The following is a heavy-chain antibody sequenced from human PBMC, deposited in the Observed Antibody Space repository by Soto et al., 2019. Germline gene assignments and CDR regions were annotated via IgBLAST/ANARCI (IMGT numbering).Heavy chain of an antibody. CDR1: GGSINNDNYY. V-gene: IGHV4-39*01. D-gene: IGHD3-3*01. J-gene: IGHJ5*02. CDR2: IFYNGFT. CDR3: ARQDDFWSGSGWFDP. Sequence: QLQLQESGPGLVKPSETLSLTCTVSGGSINNDNYYWGWIRQPQGKGLEWIGIIFYNGFTYYSPSLKSRVTISVDTYKNQFSLKLTSVTAADTAVYYCARQDDFWSGSGWFDPWGQGTRVTVSS.